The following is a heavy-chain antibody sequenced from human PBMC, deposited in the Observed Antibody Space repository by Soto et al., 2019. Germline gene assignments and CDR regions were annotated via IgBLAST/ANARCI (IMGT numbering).Heavy chain of an antibody. CDR2: IPQEGSDG. CDR1: GFTLSMYS. J-gene: IGHJ6*02. V-gene: IGHV3-7*03. CDR3: AXDQLILPAHDFFYGSDV. D-gene: IGHD2-21*02. Sequence: PGGSLRLSCEVSGFTLSMYSMTWVRQALGKGLEWVAKIPQEGSDGHYVDSVKGRFTISRDNAKNSVYLQMNSLRAEDTAVYYCAXDQLILPAHDFFYGSDVWGQGAKVTVSS.